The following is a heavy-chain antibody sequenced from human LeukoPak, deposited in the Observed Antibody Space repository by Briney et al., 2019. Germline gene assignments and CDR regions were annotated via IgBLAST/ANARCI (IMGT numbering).Heavy chain of an antibody. CDR2: IYYSGST. CDR1: GGSLSSYY. Sequence: SETLSLPRTVSGGSLSSYYWSWIRQPPRKGLEWIGYIYYSGSTNYNPSLKSRVTISVDTSKNQFSLKLSSVTAVDTAVYYCARGHPVAGIDYWGQGTLVTVSS. D-gene: IGHD6-19*01. V-gene: IGHV4-59*08. CDR3: ARGHPVAGIDY. J-gene: IGHJ4*02.